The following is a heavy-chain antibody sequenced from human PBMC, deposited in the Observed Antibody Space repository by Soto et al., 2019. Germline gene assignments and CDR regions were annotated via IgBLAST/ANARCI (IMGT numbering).Heavy chain of an antibody. Sequence: ASVKVSCKASGYTFTSYAMHWVRQAPGQRLEWMGWINAGNGNTKYSQKLQGRVTITRDTSASTAYMELSSLRSEDTAVYNCAGGFGGGDGDWFDPWGQGTLVTVSS. CDR1: GYTFTSYA. V-gene: IGHV1-3*01. CDR2: INAGNGNT. J-gene: IGHJ5*02. CDR3: AGGFGGGDGDWFDP. D-gene: IGHD2-21*02.